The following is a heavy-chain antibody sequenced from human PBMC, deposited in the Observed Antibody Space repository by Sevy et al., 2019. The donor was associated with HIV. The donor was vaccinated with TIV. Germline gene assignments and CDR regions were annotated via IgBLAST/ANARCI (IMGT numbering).Heavy chain of an antibody. D-gene: IGHD2-15*01. Sequence: SQTLSLTCAISXDXXSSNXAAWNWIRQSPSRGLEWLGRTYYRSKWYNDYAVSVKSRITINPDTSKNQFSLQLNSVTPEDTAXXYCARDRTGYXSGGSCLHAXXWFDPWGQGTLVTVSS. V-gene: IGHV6-1*01. CDR2: TYYRSKWYN. CDR1: XDXXSSNXAA. J-gene: IGHJ5*02. CDR3: ARDRTGYXSGGSCLHAXXWFDP.